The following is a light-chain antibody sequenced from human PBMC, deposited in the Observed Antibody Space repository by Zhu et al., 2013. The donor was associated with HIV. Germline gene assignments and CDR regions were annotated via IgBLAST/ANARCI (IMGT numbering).Light chain of an antibody. Sequence: QSVLAQPPSLSAAPGQKVTVSCSGNSVNIGHNFVSWYKVVPLTAPTLLIYDNDRRPSGIGDRFTAYKSGSSAYLNIAELQTGDEASYFCAAWDDGLSGVVFGGGTSVTVL. J-gene: IGLJ2*01. CDR2: DND. V-gene: IGLV1-51*01. CDR1: SVNIGHNF. CDR3: AAWDDGLSGVV.